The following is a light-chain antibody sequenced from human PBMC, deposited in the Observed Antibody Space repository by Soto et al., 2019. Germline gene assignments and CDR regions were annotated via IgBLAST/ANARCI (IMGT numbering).Light chain of an antibody. V-gene: IGKV3D-15*01. CDR2: GLS. Sequence: EIVMTQSPATLSVSPGERATLSCRASQSVSDNLAWYQQKPGQAPRLLVYGLSTRATGIPARFSSSVSGTEFNLTLSSMRSEDFAIYYCQQYNDWPRTFGPGTKVDFK. CDR1: QSVSDN. CDR3: QQYNDWPRT. J-gene: IGKJ3*01.